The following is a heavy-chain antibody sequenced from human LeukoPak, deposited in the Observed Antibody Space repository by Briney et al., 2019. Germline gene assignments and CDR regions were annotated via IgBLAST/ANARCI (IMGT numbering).Heavy chain of an antibody. CDR1: GFTVSDHL. V-gene: IGHV3-72*01. J-gene: IGHJ5*02. D-gene: IGHD3-3*01. CDR3: VSTIRGSCFDD. Sequence: VGSLRLSCAASGFTVSDHLMDWVRQAPGKRLEWIARSRSRERGYSTEYAASVKGRFTISRGESNNLVYLQMNSLQSEDTAVYIGVSTIRGSCFDDWGQGTLVTVSS. CDR2: SRSRERGYST.